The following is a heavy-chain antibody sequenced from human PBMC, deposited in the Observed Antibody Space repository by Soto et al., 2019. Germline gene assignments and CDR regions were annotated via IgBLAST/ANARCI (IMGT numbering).Heavy chain of an antibody. CDR2: IYHSGST. CDR1: GGSIRSHTW. CDR3: ARDEFDGSNHSGRFNP. D-gene: IGHD1-26*01. J-gene: IGHJ5*02. V-gene: IGHV4-4*02. Sequence: SETLSLTSAVAGGSIRSHTWWTWVRQPPGKGLEWIGAIYHSGSTNYNPSLEGRITISVDRSKNQFSLELISVTAADTAVYYCARDEFDGSNHSGRFNPWGQGALVTVSS.